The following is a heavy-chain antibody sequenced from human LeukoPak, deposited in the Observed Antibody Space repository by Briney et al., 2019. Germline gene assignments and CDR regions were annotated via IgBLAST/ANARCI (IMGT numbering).Heavy chain of an antibody. Sequence: ASVKVSCKASGYTFTSYGISWVRQAPGQGLEWMGWISTYNGNTNYAQKLQGRVTMTTDTSTSTAYMELRSLRSDDTAVYYCVREEGTTVTPSGWTNFYYYYGIDVWDQGTTVTVSS. CDR1: GYTFTSYG. J-gene: IGHJ6*02. CDR3: VREEGTTVTPSGWTNFYYYYGIDV. D-gene: IGHD4-17*01. V-gene: IGHV1-18*01. CDR2: ISTYNGNT.